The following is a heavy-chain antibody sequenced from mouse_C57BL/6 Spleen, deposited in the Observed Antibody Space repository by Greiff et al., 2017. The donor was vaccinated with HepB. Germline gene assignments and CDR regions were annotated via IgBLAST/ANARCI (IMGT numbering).Heavy chain of an antibody. V-gene: IGHV5-4*01. CDR3: AREGMGGSVFDY. J-gene: IGHJ2*01. CDR2: ISDGGSYT. CDR1: GFTFSSYA. Sequence: EVQVVESGGGLAKPGGSLKLSCAASGFTFSSYAMSWVRQTPEKRLEWVATISDGGSYTYYPDNVKGRFTISRDNAKNNLYLQMSHLKSEDTAMYYCAREGMGGSVFDYWGQGTTLTVSS. D-gene: IGHD1-1*01.